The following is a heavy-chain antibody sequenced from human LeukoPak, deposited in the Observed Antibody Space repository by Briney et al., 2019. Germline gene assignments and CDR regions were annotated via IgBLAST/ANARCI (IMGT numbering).Heavy chain of an antibody. V-gene: IGHV4-4*02. CDR3: ARARGYSSGWYVGLDC. CDR1: GGSISSSNW. J-gene: IGHJ4*02. D-gene: IGHD6-19*01. Sequence: SGTLSLTCAVSGGSISSSNWWSWVRQPPGKGLEWIGEIYHSGSTNYNPSLKGRVTISVDKSKNQFSLKLSSVTAADTAVYYCARARGYSSGWYVGLDCWGQGTLVTVSS. CDR2: IYHSGST.